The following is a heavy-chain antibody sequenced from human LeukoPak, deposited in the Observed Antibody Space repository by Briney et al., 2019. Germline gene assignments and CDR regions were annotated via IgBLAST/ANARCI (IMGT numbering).Heavy chain of an antibody. V-gene: IGHV3-49*04. Sequence: GGSLRLSCTASGLHFGDYAMTWVRQVPGKGLEWLGFIRSKAYGGTAEYAASVKGRFTISRDDSKSIAYVQMNSLKTEDTAVYHCTVQVVPSDNWFDPWGQGTLVTVSS. J-gene: IGHJ5*02. CDR3: TVQVVPSDNWFDP. CDR1: GLHFGDYA. D-gene: IGHD2-2*01. CDR2: IRSKAYGGTA.